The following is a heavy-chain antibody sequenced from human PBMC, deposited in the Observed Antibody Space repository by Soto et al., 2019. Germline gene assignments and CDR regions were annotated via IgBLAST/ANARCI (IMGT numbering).Heavy chain of an antibody. CDR3: AREEGTVTYDH. CDR2: IIAVLGIT. J-gene: IGHJ4*02. Sequence: QVHLVQSGAEVRKPGSSVKVSCKASGGTSSTYTISWVRQAPGQGLEWMGRIIAVLGITNYAQSFQGRVTITADKSTSTAYMELSSLRSEDTAVYYCAREEGTVTYDHWGQGTLVTVSS. CDR1: GGTSSTYT. D-gene: IGHD4-17*01. V-gene: IGHV1-69*08.